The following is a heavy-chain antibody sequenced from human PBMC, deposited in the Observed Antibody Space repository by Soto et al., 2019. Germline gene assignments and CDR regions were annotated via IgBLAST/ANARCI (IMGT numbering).Heavy chain of an antibody. CDR3: ARGRSGSYSSDY. CDR1: GFTLSSYW. J-gene: IGHJ4*02. Sequence: PGGSLRLSCAASGFTLSSYWIHWVRQAPGKGLVWVSRINGDGSTTNYVDSLKGRFTISRDNAKNTVFLQMNSLRAENTAVYYCARGRSGSYSSDYWGQGTLVTVSS. CDR2: INGDGSTT. V-gene: IGHV3-74*01. D-gene: IGHD3-10*01.